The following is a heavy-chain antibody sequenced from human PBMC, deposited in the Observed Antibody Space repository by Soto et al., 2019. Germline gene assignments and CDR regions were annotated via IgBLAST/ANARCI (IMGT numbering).Heavy chain of an antibody. CDR1: GDTISSGDW. CDR3: ARGGNYLFDY. Sequence: PSETLSLTCDVSGDTISSGDWWSWVRQPPGKGLEWIGEISLSGSTNYNPSLTNRVAISVDTSKNQFSLMLSSVTAADTAVYYCARGGNYLFDYWGQGTLVTVSS. V-gene: IGHV4-4*02. D-gene: IGHD4-4*01. CDR2: ISLSGST. J-gene: IGHJ4*02.